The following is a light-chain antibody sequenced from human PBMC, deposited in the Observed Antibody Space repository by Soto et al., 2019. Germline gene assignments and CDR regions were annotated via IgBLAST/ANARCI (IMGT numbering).Light chain of an antibody. CDR1: QSVSSN. V-gene: IGKV3-15*01. CDR2: GAS. CDR3: QQYNNWPGT. Sequence: IVMEQSPSTGSLAGGERATLSCRASQSVSSNLAWYQQKPGQAPRLLIYGASTRATGIPARFSDSGSGTEFTLTISSLQSEDFAVYYCQQYNNWPGTFGQGTKVDI. J-gene: IGKJ1*01.